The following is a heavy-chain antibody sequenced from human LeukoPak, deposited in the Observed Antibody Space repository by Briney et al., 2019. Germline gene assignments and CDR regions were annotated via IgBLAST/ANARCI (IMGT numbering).Heavy chain of an antibody. CDR3: AGERSPDPYYFDY. CDR2: IYYSGST. D-gene: IGHD1-26*01. Sequence: PSETLSLTCTVSGGSISSNNYYWGWIRQPPGKGLEWIGSIYYSGSTYNPSLKSRVTISVDTSKNQFSLKLRSVTAADTAVYYCAGERSPDPYYFDYWGQGTLVTVSS. J-gene: IGHJ4*02. CDR1: GGSISSNNYY. V-gene: IGHV4-39*07.